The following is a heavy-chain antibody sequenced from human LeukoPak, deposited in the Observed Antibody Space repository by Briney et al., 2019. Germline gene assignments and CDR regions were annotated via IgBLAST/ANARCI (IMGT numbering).Heavy chain of an antibody. CDR3: ARDGEGGYYFDY. Sequence: GGSLRLSCTASGFTLGNYWMSWVRQTPEKGLEWVANIKQDESEKVYVDSVKGRFTISRDNAKSSLYLQMSGLRADDTAVYYCARDGEGGYYFDYWGQGTLVTVSS. J-gene: IGHJ4*02. CDR2: IKQDESEK. CDR1: GFTLGNYW. D-gene: IGHD3-16*01. V-gene: IGHV3-7*05.